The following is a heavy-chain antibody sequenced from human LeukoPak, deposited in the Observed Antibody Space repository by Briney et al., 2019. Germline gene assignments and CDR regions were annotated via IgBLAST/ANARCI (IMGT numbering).Heavy chain of an antibody. CDR2: ISSNGGTI. CDR1: GFTFSSYE. V-gene: IGHV3-48*03. D-gene: IGHD6-13*01. J-gene: IGHJ4*02. CDR3: ARDRAPGYGSSFDY. Sequence: PGGSLRLSCAISGFTFSSYEMHWVRQAPGKGLEWVSYISSNGGTIYYADSVKGRFTISRDNAKNSLFLHMNSLRVEDTAVYYCARDRAPGYGSSFDYWGQGTLVTVSS.